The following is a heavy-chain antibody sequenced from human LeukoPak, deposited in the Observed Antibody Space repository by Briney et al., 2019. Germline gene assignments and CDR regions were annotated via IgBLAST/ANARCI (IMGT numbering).Heavy chain of an antibody. D-gene: IGHD6-19*01. Sequence: SETLSLTCAVYDESFSGYYWSWIRQPPGKGLEWIGEINHSGSTNYNPSLTSRVTKSVGTSKNQFSLTLSSVTAADTAVYCCARGGGSGWYVDYWGQGGLVTVSS. CDR2: INHSGST. CDR1: DESFSGYY. J-gene: IGHJ4*02. V-gene: IGHV4-34*01. CDR3: ARGGGSGWYVDY.